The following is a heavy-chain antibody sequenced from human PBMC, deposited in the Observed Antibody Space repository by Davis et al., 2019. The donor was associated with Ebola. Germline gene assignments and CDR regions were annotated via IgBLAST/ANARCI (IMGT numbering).Heavy chain of an antibody. V-gene: IGHV1-18*04. CDR1: GYTFTSYG. J-gene: IGHJ6*04. Sequence: AASVKVSCKASGYTFTSYGISWVRQAPGQGLEWMGWISAYNGNTNYPQKLQGRVTMTTDTSTSTAYMELRSLRSDDTAVYYCAREWCGYYGSGSCGMDVWGKGTTVTVSS. D-gene: IGHD3-10*01. CDR2: ISAYNGNT. CDR3: AREWCGYYGSGSCGMDV.